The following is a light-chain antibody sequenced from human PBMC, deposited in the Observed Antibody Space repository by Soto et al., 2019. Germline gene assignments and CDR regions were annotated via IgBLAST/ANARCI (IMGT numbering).Light chain of an antibody. CDR2: AAS. J-gene: IGKJ2*01. V-gene: IGKV1-39*01. CDR3: QQSYSTPPV. Sequence: DIQMTQSPSSLSASVGDRVTITCRASQSISSYLNWYQQKPGKASKLLIYAASSLQSGVPSRFSGSGSGTDFTLTISSLQPEDFATYYCQQSYSTPPVFGQGTKLEIK. CDR1: QSISSY.